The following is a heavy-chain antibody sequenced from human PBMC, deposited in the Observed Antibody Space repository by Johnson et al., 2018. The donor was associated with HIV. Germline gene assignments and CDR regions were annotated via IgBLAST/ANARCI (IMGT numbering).Heavy chain of an antibody. J-gene: IGHJ3*02. D-gene: IGHD7-27*01. CDR2: ISSSGSSI. Sequence: QMQLVESGGGLVKPGGSLRLSCAASGFTFSDYSMRWIRQAPGKGLEWVSYISSSGSSIYCADSVKGRFTISRDNAKNSLYLQMNSLRAEDTAVYYGARASALTGDSLGFDIWGQGTMVTVSS. CDR1: GFTFSDYS. CDR3: ARASALTGDSLGFDI. V-gene: IGHV3-11*04.